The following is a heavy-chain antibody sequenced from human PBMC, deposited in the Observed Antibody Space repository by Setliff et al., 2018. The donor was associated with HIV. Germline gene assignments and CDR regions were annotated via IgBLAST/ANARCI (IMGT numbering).Heavy chain of an antibody. CDR1: GDSISSGAYH. V-gene: IGHV4-61*09. J-gene: IGHJ3*02. Sequence: KSSETLSLTCTVSGDSISSGAYHWTWLRQPAGKGLEWIGHVYTSGSTNYNPSLKSRVTISLDTSKGQFSLKLSSVTATDTAVYYCARGETYDFWSGYGNAFDIWGQGTMVTVS. CDR2: VYTSGST. CDR3: ARGETYDFWSGYGNAFDI. D-gene: IGHD3-3*01.